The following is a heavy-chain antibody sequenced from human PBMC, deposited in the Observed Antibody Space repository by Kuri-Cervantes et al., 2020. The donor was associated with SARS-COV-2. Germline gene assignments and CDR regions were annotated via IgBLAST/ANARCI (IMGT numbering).Heavy chain of an antibody. J-gene: IGHJ4*02. Sequence: SETLSLTCTVSGGSMSTYFWSWIRQPPGKGLEWIGYIHYRGSSKYNPSLTTRVTISMDTSENQFSLELDSVTAADTAVYYCARGMEVVVGAINFDSWGQGTLVTVSS. D-gene: IGHD2-15*01. CDR3: ARGMEVVVGAINFDS. CDR2: IHYRGSS. V-gene: IGHV4-59*01. CDR1: GGSMSTYF.